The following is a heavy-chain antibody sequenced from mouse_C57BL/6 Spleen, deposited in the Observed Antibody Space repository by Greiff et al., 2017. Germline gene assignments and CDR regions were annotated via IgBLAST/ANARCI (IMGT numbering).Heavy chain of an antibody. D-gene: IGHD3-2*02. J-gene: IGHJ2*01. CDR2: ISSGGSYT. CDR3: ARHPSSSGLYFDY. V-gene: IGHV5-6*01. CDR1: GFTFSSYG. Sequence: EVKLVESGGDLVKPGGSLKLSCAASGFTFSSYGMSWVRQTPDKRLEWVATISSGGSYTYYPDSVKGRFTISRDNAKNTLYLQMSSLKSEDTAMYYCARHPSSSGLYFDYWGQGTTLTVSS.